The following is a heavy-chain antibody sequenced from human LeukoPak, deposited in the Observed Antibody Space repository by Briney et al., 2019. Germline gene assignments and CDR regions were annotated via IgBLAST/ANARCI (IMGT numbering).Heavy chain of an antibody. D-gene: IGHD3-22*01. CDR1: GYTFTSYY. J-gene: IGHJ5*02. Sequence: ASVKVSCKASGYTFTSYYMHWVRQAPGQGLEWMGIINPSGGSTSCAQKFQGRVTMTRDTSTSTVYMELSSLRSEDTAVYYCARRDYYDSSGPLGWFDPWGQGTLVTVSS. CDR2: INPSGGST. V-gene: IGHV1-46*01. CDR3: ARRDYYDSSGPLGWFDP.